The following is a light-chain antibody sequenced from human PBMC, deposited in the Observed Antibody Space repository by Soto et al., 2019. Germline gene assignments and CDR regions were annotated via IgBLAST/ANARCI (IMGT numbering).Light chain of an antibody. CDR1: QSVSST. J-gene: IGKJ1*01. CDR3: QHYNNSPRT. V-gene: IGKV3-15*01. CDR2: GAS. Sequence: EIGRTQSPATLSVSPGERATLSCRASQSVSSTLAWYQHKPGQAPRLLIYGASTRATGIPARFSGSGSGTEFTLTISSLKSEDFAVYSCQHYNNSPRTFGQGTKVEIK.